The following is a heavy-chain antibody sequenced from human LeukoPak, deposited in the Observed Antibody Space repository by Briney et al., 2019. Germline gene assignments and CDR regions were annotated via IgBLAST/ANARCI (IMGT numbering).Heavy chain of an antibody. V-gene: IGHV3-23*01. CDR2: ISGSGDTT. Sequence: PGGSLRLSCAASGFTFSSYAMSWVRQAPGKGLEWVSAISGSGDTTYYADSVKGRFTISRDNSENTLYLQMSSLRADDTAVYYCAKAGGYGSGSYYNHFDYWGQGTLVTVSS. J-gene: IGHJ4*02. CDR3: AKAGGYGSGSYYNHFDY. D-gene: IGHD3-10*01. CDR1: GFTFSSYA.